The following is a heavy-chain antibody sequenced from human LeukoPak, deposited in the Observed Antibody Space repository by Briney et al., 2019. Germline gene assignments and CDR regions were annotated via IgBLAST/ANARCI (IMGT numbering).Heavy chain of an antibody. CDR1: GFTFDDYA. J-gene: IGHJ5*02. V-gene: IGHV3-9*01. Sequence: PGGSLRLSCAASGFTFDDYAMPWVRQAPGKGLEWVSGISWNSGSIGYADSVKGRFTISRDNAKNSLYLQMNSLRAEDTALYYCAKVAGPMTTVTTGWFDPWGQGTLVTVSS. D-gene: IGHD4-17*01. CDR2: ISWNSGSI. CDR3: AKVAGPMTTVTTGWFDP.